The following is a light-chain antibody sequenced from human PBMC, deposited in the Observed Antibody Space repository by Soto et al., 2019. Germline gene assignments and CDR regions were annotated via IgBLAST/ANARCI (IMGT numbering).Light chain of an antibody. CDR2: LNSDGSH. Sequence: QSVLTQSPSASASLGASVNLTCPLSSGHSSYTIAWHQQQPEKGPRYLMTLNSDGSHSKGDGIPDRFSGSSSGAERYLSISSLQSEDEADYYCQTWGTGIEVFGGGTQLTVL. CDR1: SGHSSYT. CDR3: QTWGTGIEV. J-gene: IGLJ3*02. V-gene: IGLV4-69*01.